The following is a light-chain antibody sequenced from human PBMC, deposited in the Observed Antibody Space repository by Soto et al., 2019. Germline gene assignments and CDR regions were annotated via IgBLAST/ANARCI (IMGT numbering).Light chain of an antibody. CDR2: DVT. V-gene: IGLV2-14*03. CDR3: SSYTNINTRACV. CDR1: RSDIGSYNY. Sequence: QSVLTQPASVSGSPGQSITISCTGARSDIGSYNYVSWYQLHPDKAPKLLIYDVTSRPSGVSDRFSGSKSGTTASLIISGLQAEDEAEYYCSSYTNINTRACVFGTGTKLTVL. J-gene: IGLJ1*01.